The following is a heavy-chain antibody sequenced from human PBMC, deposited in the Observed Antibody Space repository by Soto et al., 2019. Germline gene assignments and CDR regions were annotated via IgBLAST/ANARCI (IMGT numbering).Heavy chain of an antibody. Sequence: SETLSLTCTVSGGSISSGGYYWSWIRQHPGKGLEWIGYIYYSGSTYYNPSLKSRVTISVDTSKNQFPLKLSSVTAADTAVYYCASDTVPGVFDYWGQGTLVTVSS. V-gene: IGHV4-31*03. J-gene: IGHJ4*02. D-gene: IGHD2-2*01. CDR3: ASDTVPGVFDY. CDR1: GGSISSGGYY. CDR2: IYYSGST.